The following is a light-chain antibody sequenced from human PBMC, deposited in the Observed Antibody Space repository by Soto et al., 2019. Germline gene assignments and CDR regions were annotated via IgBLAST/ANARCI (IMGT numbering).Light chain of an antibody. V-gene: IGLV2-14*01. CDR1: SSDVGGYNF. CDR2: EVT. J-gene: IGLJ3*02. CDR3: SSYTSTNTWV. Sequence: QSALTQPASVSGSPGQSIAISCTGTSSDVGGYNFLSWYQQHPGKAPKLMIYEVTNRPSGVSNRFSGSKSGNTASLTISGLQAEDEADYYCSSYTSTNTWVFGGGTKLTVL.